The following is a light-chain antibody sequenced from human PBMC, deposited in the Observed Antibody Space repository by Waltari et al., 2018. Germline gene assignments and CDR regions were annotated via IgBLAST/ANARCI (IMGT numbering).Light chain of an antibody. CDR1: QSVLYSSNNKNY. CDR3: QQYYSPPFT. V-gene: IGKV4-1*01. J-gene: IGKJ3*01. CDR2: WAS. Sequence: DIVMTQPPDSLAVSLGERATFYCKSSQSVLYSSNNKNYLAWYQQKPGQPPNLLISWASTRESGVPDRFSGSGSGTDFTLTISSLQAEDVAVYYCQQYYSPPFTFGPGTKVEIK.